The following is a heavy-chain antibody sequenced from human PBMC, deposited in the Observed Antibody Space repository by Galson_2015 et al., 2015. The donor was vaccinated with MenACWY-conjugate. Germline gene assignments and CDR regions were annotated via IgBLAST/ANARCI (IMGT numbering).Heavy chain of an antibody. D-gene: IGHD2-15*01. CDR1: GYSFTRYW. CDR2: IDPSDSYT. Sequence: QSGAEVKRPGESLRISCQGSGYSFTRYWINWVRQMPGKGLEWMGRIDPSDSYTDYSPSFQGHVTFSGDKSITTVHLQWSSLKASDTAMYYCARREHCSGGSCYDAFDIWGQGTMVTVSS. J-gene: IGHJ3*02. CDR3: ARREHCSGGSCYDAFDI. V-gene: IGHV5-10-1*01.